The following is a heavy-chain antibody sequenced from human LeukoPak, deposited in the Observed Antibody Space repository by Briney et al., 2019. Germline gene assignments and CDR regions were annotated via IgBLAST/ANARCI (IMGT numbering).Heavy chain of an antibody. CDR3: ARLDYYDSSGLTWDY. Sequence: GASVKVSCKASGYTFTSYGISWVRQAPGQGLEWMGWISAYNGNTNYAQKFQGRVTMTRDTSISTAYMELSRLRSDDTAVYYCARLDYYDSSGLTWDYWGQGTLVTVSS. D-gene: IGHD3-22*01. CDR2: ISAYNGNT. J-gene: IGHJ4*02. CDR1: GYTFTSYG. V-gene: IGHV1-18*01.